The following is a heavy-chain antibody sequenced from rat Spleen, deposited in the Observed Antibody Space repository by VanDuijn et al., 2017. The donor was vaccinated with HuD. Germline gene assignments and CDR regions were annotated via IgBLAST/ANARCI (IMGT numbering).Heavy chain of an antibody. J-gene: IGHJ4*01. D-gene: IGHD5-1*01. CDR3: TTDRTGALMDA. CDR1: GFTFSDYY. V-gene: IGHV5-20*01. Sequence: EVQLVESGGGLVQPGRSLKLSCAASGFTFSDYYMAWVRQAPKKGLEWVASISYEGSSTYYGDSVKGRFTISRDNAKTILYLQMDSLRSEDTATYYCTTDRTGALMDAWGQGASVTVSS. CDR2: ISYEGSST.